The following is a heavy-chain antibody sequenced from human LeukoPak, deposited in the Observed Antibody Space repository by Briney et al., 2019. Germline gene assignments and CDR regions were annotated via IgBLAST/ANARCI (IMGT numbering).Heavy chain of an antibody. CDR2: IWYDGSEQ. Sequence: PGGSLRLSCAASGFTFSTYAIHWVRQAPGKGLEWVAVIWYDGSEQYYADSVKGRFTISRDNSKNTLYLQMNSLRAEDTAVYYCASLPQSSGWYWSWFDPWGQGTLVTVSS. V-gene: IGHV3-33*01. D-gene: IGHD6-19*01. J-gene: IGHJ5*02. CDR3: ASLPQSSGWYWSWFDP. CDR1: GFTFSTYA.